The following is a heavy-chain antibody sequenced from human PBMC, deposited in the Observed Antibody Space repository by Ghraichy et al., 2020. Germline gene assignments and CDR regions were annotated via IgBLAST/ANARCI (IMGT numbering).Heavy chain of an antibody. D-gene: IGHD3-10*01. CDR3: ARDEPDYFGSGQPSVFDH. CDR1: GFTFSTNY. CDR2: INRDGTT. V-gene: IGHV3-53*01. J-gene: IGHJ4*02. Sequence: GGSLRLSCAASGFTFSTNYMSWVRQAPGKGLEWVSLINRDGTTDYADSVRGRFTISRDNSNNTLSLQMRGLRAEDTAVYFCARDEPDYFGSGQPSVFDHWGQGTPVTVSS.